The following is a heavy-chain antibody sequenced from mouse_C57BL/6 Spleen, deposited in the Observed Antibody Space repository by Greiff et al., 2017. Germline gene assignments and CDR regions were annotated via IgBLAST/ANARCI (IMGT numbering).Heavy chain of an antibody. V-gene: IGHV1-5*01. J-gene: IGHJ2*01. D-gene: IGHD3-3*01. CDR1: GYTFTSYW. Sequence: EVQLQQSGTVLARPGASVTMSCKTSGYTFTSYWMHWVNQRPGQGLGCIGAIYPGNSDTSYNQKFKGKAKLTAVTSASTAYMELSSLTNEDSAVYYCTRGDWPYYFDYWGQGTTLTVSS. CDR3: TRGDWPYYFDY. CDR2: IYPGNSDT.